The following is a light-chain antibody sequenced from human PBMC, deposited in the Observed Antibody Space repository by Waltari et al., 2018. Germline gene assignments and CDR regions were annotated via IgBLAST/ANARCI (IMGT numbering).Light chain of an antibody. Sequence: ENVLTQSPGTLSLSPGGRATLSCRASESIGADYLAWYQKKPGLAPRLLIYGASTRATGVPDRFSVSGSGTDFTLTISRLEPEDFAVYYCQQYHSLPWTFGQGTKVDIK. CDR1: ESIGADY. CDR2: GAS. J-gene: IGKJ1*01. V-gene: IGKV3-20*01. CDR3: QQYHSLPWT.